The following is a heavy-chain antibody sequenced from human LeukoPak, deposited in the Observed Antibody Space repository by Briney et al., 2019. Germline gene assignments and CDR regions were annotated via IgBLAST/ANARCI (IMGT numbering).Heavy chain of an antibody. CDR3: ARDPRPDIVVVPAANNYYYYYMDV. CDR2: ISAYNGNT. Sequence: ASVKVSCKASGYTFTSYGISWVRQAPGQGLEWMGWISAYNGNTNYAQKLQGRVTMTTDTSTSTAYMELRSLRSDDTAVYYCARDPRPDIVVVPAANNYYYYYMDVWGKGTTVTIPS. V-gene: IGHV1-18*01. D-gene: IGHD2-2*01. J-gene: IGHJ6*03. CDR1: GYTFTSYG.